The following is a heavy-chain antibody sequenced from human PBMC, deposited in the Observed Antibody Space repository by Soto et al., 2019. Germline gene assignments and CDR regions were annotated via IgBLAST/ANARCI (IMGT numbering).Heavy chain of an antibody. CDR3: AKAPSADCNSGACSLRS. CDR2: SISGGTT. D-gene: IGHD2-21*01. CDR1: GFTFSNYG. J-gene: IGHJ5*02. Sequence: EVQLLESGGGLVQPGGSLRLSCAASGFTFSNYGMRWVRQAPGKGLEWVSSISGGTTFYAGSVKGRFTNSRDNSKNTLYLQMNSLTAEDPAVYYCAKAPSADCNSGACSLRSWGQGTRVTVSS. V-gene: IGHV3-23*01.